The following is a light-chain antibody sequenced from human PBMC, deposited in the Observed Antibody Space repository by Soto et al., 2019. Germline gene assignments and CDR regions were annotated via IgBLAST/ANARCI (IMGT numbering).Light chain of an antibody. CDR3: QQYGTSPNT. CDR1: QIVNSNY. CDR2: GAS. Sequence: EIVLTQSPGTLSLSPGERATLSCRASQIVNSNYLAWYQQKPGQVPRPLISGASIRAAGVPDRLSGSGSGTEFTLTISRLETEDYEVYYCQQYGTSPNTFGQGTKLEIK. J-gene: IGKJ2*01. V-gene: IGKV3-20*01.